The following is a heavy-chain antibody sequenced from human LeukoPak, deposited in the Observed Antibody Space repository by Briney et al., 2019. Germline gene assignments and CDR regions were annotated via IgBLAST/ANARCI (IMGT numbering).Heavy chain of an antibody. J-gene: IGHJ4*02. Sequence: GSLRPSCAASGFTFNNYAMSWVRQAPGKGLEWVSGISTTGGSTYYADSVKGRFAISRDNSNNTLYLQMNSLRGEDTAVYYCAKDWTTVVTPKGYYFDSWGQGTLVTVSS. CDR2: ISTTGGST. CDR1: GFTFNNYA. V-gene: IGHV3-23*01. D-gene: IGHD4-23*01. CDR3: AKDWTTVVTPKGYYFDS.